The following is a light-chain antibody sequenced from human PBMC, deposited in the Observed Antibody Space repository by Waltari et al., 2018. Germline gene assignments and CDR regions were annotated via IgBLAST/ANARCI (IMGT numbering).Light chain of an antibody. J-gene: IGKJ2*01. V-gene: IGKV3-11*01. Sequence: EIVLTQSPAILSLSPGERATLSCRSSQSVSSNLLAWYQQRPGQAPRLLIYDVSKRATGGPARFSGGGAGTDFTLTISSLEPEDFAVYYCQQRSAWPPSFTFGQGTKLEIK. CDR3: QQRSAWPPSFT. CDR1: QSVSSN. CDR2: DVS.